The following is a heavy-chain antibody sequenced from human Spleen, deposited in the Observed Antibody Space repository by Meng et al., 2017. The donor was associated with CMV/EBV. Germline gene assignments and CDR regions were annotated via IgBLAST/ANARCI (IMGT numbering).Heavy chain of an antibody. CDR3: ARVREHTSLGNYWFDP. Sequence: GASITTAKWWTWVRQPPGKGLEWVGEIDHSGNSNSNPSLKSRLTLSLDTSKNHLSLRMTSVTAEDTAIYYCARVREHTSLGNYWFDPWGQGTLVTVSS. V-gene: IGHV4-4*02. CDR1: GASITTAKW. CDR2: IDHSGNS. J-gene: IGHJ5*02. D-gene: IGHD3-16*01.